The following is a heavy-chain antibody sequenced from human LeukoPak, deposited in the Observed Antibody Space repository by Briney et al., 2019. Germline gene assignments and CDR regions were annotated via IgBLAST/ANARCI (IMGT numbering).Heavy chain of an antibody. CDR3: AIYYYDSSGYSDY. Sequence: GASVKVSCKVSGYTLTELSMHWVRRAPGKGLEWMGGFDPEDGETIYAQKFQGRVTMTEDTSTDTAYMELSSLRSEDTAVYYCAIYYYDSSGYSDYWGQGTLVTVSS. CDR1: GYTLTELS. J-gene: IGHJ4*02. V-gene: IGHV1-24*01. CDR2: FDPEDGET. D-gene: IGHD3-22*01.